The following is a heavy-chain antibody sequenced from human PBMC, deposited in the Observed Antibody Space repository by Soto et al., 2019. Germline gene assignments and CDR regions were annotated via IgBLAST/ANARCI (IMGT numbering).Heavy chain of an antibody. J-gene: IGHJ3*02. D-gene: IGHD6-6*01. Sequence: GGSLRLSCAASGFTFSSYSMNWVRQAPGKGLEWVSSISSSSSYIYYEDSVKGRFTISRDNAKNSLYLQMNSLRAEDTAVYYGARIQLGYDAFDSWGQGTMVPVSS. V-gene: IGHV3-21*01. CDR1: GFTFSSYS. CDR3: ARIQLGYDAFDS. CDR2: ISSSSSYI.